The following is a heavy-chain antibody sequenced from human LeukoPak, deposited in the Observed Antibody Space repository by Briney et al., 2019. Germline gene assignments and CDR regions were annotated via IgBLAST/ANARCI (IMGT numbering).Heavy chain of an antibody. CDR3: AKDKSSRWNAFDM. CDR1: GFTFSHYW. Sequence: GGSLRLSCAASGFTFSHYWMHWVRQAPGKGLVWVSRINSDGSSTTYADSVKGRFTISRDKSKNTLYLQMNSLRAEDTAVYYCAKDKSSRWNAFDMWGQGTMVTVSS. D-gene: IGHD6-13*01. J-gene: IGHJ3*02. CDR2: INSDGSST. V-gene: IGHV3-74*01.